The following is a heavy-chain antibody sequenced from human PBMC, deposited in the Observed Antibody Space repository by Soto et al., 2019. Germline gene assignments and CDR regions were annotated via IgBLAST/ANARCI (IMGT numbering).Heavy chain of an antibody. V-gene: IGHV3-21*01. CDR3: ARDQDIVVVPAANLAY. CDR2: ISSSSSYI. D-gene: IGHD2-2*01. J-gene: IGHJ4*02. Sequence: GGSLRLSCAASGFTFSSYSMNWFRQAPGKGLEWVSSISSSSSYIYYADSVKGRFTISRDNAKNSLYLQMNSLRAEDTAVYYCARDQDIVVVPAANLAYCGQGTLVTVAS. CDR1: GFTFSSYS.